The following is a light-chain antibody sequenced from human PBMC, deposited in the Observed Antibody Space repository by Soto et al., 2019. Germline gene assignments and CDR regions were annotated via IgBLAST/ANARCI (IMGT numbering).Light chain of an antibody. J-gene: IGKJ2*01. V-gene: IGKV4-1*01. Sequence: DIVMTQSPDSLAVSLGERATINCKSSQSVLYSSNNKNYLAWYRQKPGQPPKLLIYWASTRESGVPDRISGSGSGTDFTLTISSLQAEDVVVYYCQQYYGTPYTFGQGTKLDIK. CDR3: QQYYGTPYT. CDR2: WAS. CDR1: QSVLYSSNNKNY.